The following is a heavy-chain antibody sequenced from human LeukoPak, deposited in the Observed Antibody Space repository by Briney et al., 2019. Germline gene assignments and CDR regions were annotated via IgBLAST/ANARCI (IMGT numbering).Heavy chain of an antibody. V-gene: IGHV4-61*08. D-gene: IGHD5-12*01. CDR1: GGSVSSGGYY. Sequence: SETLSLTCTVSGGSVSSGGYYWSWIRQPPGKGLEWIGYIYYSGSTNYNPSLKSRVTISVDTSKNQFSLKLSSVTAADTAVCYCASGYSGLTYYYYGMDVWGQGTTVTVSS. J-gene: IGHJ6*02. CDR2: IYYSGST. CDR3: ASGYSGLTYYYYGMDV.